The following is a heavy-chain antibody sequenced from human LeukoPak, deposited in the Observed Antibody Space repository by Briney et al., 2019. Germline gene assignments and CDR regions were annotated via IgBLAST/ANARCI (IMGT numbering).Heavy chain of an antibody. J-gene: IGHJ4*02. CDR1: GYTFTSFD. CDR2: MNPNSGNT. V-gene: IGHV1-8*01. CDR3: ARGSRRDGYNTLFDY. D-gene: IGHD5-24*01. Sequence: ASVKVSCKASGYTFTSFDINWVRQATGQGLEWMGWMNPNSGNTGYAQKFQGRVTMTSNTSINTAYMELTSLRSEDTAVYYCARGSRRDGYNTLFDYWGQGTLVTVSS.